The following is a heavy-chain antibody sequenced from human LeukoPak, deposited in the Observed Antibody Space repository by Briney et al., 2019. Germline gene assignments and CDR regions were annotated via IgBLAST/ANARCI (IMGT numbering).Heavy chain of an antibody. Sequence: PSETLSLTCSVSGASISDDSRTWIRQPPGKGLEWIGFISYTGNTIYYNPSLKSRVTMSIDTSMNQFSLKLSSVTAADTAVYYCARLGNCGDDCYAADYWGQGNLVPVSS. CDR3: ARLGNCGDDCYAADY. V-gene: IGHV4-59*08. CDR2: ISYTGNT. CDR1: GASISDDS. D-gene: IGHD2-21*02. J-gene: IGHJ4*02.